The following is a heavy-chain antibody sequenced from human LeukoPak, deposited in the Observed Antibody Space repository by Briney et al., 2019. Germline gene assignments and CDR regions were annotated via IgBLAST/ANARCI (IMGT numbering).Heavy chain of an antibody. D-gene: IGHD4-17*01. J-gene: IGHJ6*02. CDR3: AILPYGDYYYYGMDV. CDR1: GGSISSYY. CDR2: IYYSGST. V-gene: IGHV4-59*08. Sequence: SETLSLTCTVSGGSISSYYWSWIRQPPGKGLEWIGYIYYSGSTNYNPSLKSRVTTSVDTSKNQFSLKLSSVTAADTAVYYCAILPYGDYYYYGMDVWGQGTTVTVSS.